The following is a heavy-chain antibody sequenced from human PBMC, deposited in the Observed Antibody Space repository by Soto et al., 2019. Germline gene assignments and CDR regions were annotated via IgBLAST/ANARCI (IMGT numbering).Heavy chain of an antibody. CDR2: ISGSGGST. J-gene: IGHJ4*02. CDR1: GFTFSSYA. Sequence: GGSLRLSCAASGFTFSSYAMSWVRQAPGKGLEWVSTISGSGGSTNYADSVKGRFTISRDNSKNTLYLQMNSLRAEDTAVYYCAKDSAYMIRGVHYFDYWGQGTLVTVSS. CDR3: AKDSAYMIRGVHYFDY. V-gene: IGHV3-23*01. D-gene: IGHD3-10*01.